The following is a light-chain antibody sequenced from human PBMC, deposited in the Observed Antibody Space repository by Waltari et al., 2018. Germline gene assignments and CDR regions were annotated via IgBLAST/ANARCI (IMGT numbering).Light chain of an antibody. J-gene: IGLJ2*01. CDR1: SPSRYY. Sequence: SSELTQDPSVSVDLGQTVRITCQRDSPSRYYARWYQQKPGQAPVLVINGKNNRPPGIPDRFAGSSAGNTASLTVTGAQAEDEADYYCNSRDSSGNHLGVVFGGGTKLTVL. V-gene: IGLV3-19*01. CDR3: NSRDSSGNHLGVV. CDR2: GKN.